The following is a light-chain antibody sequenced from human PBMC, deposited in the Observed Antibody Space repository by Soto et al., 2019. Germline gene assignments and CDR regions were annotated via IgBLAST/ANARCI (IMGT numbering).Light chain of an antibody. V-gene: IGKV4-1*01. CDR2: WAS. CDR3: QQYYSTPLT. J-gene: IGKJ4*01. CDR1: QSVLYSSNNKNY. Sequence: DIVMTQSPDSLAVSLGERATINCKSSQSVLYSSNNKNYLAWYQQKPGQLPKLLIYWASTRESGVPDRFSGSGSGTDFTLTISSPQAEDVAVYYCQQYYSTPLTFGGGTKVEIK.